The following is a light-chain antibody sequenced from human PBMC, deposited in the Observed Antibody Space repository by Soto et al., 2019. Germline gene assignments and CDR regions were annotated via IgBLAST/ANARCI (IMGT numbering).Light chain of an antibody. CDR1: QSVRSN. J-gene: IGKJ4*01. CDR2: GAS. CDR3: QQYDNWPLT. V-gene: IGKV3-15*01. Sequence: EVVMTQPPATLSVSPGERVTLTCRASQSVRSNLAWYQQKPGQSPRLLIYGASTRATGIPARFSGSGSGTEFTLTISSLQSEDFAVYYCQQYDNWPLTFGGGTKVDIK.